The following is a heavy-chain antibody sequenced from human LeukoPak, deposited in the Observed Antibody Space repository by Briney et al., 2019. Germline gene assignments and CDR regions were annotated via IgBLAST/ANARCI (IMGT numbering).Heavy chain of an antibody. CDR2: IYPGDSDI. J-gene: IGHJ1*01. D-gene: IGHD3-10*01. Sequence: GESLKISCKGSGYSFTNYWIGWVRQMPGKGLEWMGIIYPGDSDIRYSPSFQGQVSISADKSISTAYLQWSSLKASDTAMYCCALSYGSGSYTYFQHWGQGTLVTVSS. V-gene: IGHV5-51*01. CDR1: GYSFTNYW. CDR3: ALSYGSGSYTYFQH.